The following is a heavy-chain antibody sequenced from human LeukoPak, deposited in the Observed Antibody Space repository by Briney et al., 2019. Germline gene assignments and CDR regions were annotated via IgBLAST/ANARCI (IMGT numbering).Heavy chain of an antibody. J-gene: IGHJ4*02. CDR1: GFIFNTYA. V-gene: IGHV3-23*01. D-gene: IGHD3-3*01. Sequence: PGGSLRLSCAASGFIFNTYAMSWVRQAPGKGLEWVSAISGGAGTTYCADSVKGRFTVSRDNSKNTMYLQMNSLRAEDTAVYYCAKVYNDFWSGSGYFDNWGQGTLVTVSS. CDR2: ISGGAGTT. CDR3: AKVYNDFWSGSGYFDN.